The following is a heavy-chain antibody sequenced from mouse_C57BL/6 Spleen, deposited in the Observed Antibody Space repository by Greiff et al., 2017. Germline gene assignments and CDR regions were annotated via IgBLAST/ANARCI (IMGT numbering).Heavy chain of an antibody. D-gene: IGHD4-1*01. CDR1: GFTFSDYG. Sequence: EVKLVESGGGLVKPGGSLKLSCAASGFTFSDYGMHWVRQAPEKGLEWVAYISSGSSTIYYADTVKGRFTISRDNAKNTLFLQMTSLRSEDTAMYYCARGGLGPFDYWGQGTTLTVSS. CDR3: ARGGLGPFDY. J-gene: IGHJ2*01. V-gene: IGHV5-17*01. CDR2: ISSGSSTI.